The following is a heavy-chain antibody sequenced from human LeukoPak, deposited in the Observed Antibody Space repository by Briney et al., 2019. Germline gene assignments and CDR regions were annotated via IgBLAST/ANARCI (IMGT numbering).Heavy chain of an antibody. J-gene: IGHJ4*02. D-gene: IGHD6-19*01. CDR3: ARGPYSSGWYYFDY. CDR2: INPNSGGT. Sequence: GASVKVSCKASGYTFTGYYMHWVRQAPGQGLEWMGWINPNSGGTNYAQKLQGGVTMTRGTSSSTAYMELSRLRSDDTAVYYCARGPYSSGWYYFDYWGQGTLVTVSS. CDR1: GYTFTGYY. V-gene: IGHV1-2*02.